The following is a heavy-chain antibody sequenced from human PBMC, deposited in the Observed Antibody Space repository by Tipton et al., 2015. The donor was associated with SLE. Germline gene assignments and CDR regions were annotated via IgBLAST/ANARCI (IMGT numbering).Heavy chain of an antibody. CDR2: IFHTGSA. D-gene: IGHD3-22*01. J-gene: IGHJ4*02. CDR1: GASISTEGYS. CDR3: ARGYYESNGYYSFDY. V-gene: IGHV4-30-2*01. Sequence: TLSLTCVVSGASISTEGYSWSWIRQPPGKGLEWIGYIFHTGSAYYNPSLRSRLTISLDRSNNQFSLKVNSMTAADTAGYHCARGYYESNGYYSFDYWGLGALVTVSS.